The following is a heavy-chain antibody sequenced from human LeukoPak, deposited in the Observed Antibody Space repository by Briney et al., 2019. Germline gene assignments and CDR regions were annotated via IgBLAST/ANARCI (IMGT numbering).Heavy chain of an antibody. CDR3: ARDVVLMVYATTRVDYFDY. CDR2: INHSGST. V-gene: IGHV4-34*01. Sequence: PSETLSLTCAVYGGSFSGYYWSWIRQPPGKGLEWIGEINHSGSTNYNPSLKSRVTISVDTSKNQFSLKLSSVTAADTAVYYCARDVVLMVYATTRVDYFDYWGQGTLVTVSS. J-gene: IGHJ4*02. D-gene: IGHD2-8*01. CDR1: GGSFSGYY.